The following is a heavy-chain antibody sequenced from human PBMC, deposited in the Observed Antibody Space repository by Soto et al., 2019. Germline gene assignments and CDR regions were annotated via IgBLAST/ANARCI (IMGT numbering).Heavy chain of an antibody. V-gene: IGHV1-69*12. J-gene: IGHJ6*02. Sequence: QVQLVQSGAEVKKPGSSVKVSCKASGGTFSSYAISWVRQAPGQGLEWMGGIIPIFGTANYAQKFQGRGTITAXXSXSXXYMELSSLRSEDTAVYYCARGGTLSTHYYYYGMDVWGQGTTVTVSS. D-gene: IGHD2-21*01. CDR2: IIPIFGTA. CDR1: GGTFSSYA. CDR3: ARGGTLSTHYYYYGMDV.